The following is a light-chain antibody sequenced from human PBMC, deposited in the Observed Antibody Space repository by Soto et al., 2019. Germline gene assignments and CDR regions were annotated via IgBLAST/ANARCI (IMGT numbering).Light chain of an antibody. Sequence: QSALTQPASVSGSPGQSITISCAGTSSDVGAYHYVSWYQQHPGKAPKLMIYEVGDRPSGVSNRFSGSKSGNTASLTISGLQAEDEDDYYCRSYTSSTTQVFGGGTKLTVL. V-gene: IGLV2-14*01. CDR3: RSYTSSTTQV. CDR1: SSDVGAYHY. J-gene: IGLJ3*02. CDR2: EVG.